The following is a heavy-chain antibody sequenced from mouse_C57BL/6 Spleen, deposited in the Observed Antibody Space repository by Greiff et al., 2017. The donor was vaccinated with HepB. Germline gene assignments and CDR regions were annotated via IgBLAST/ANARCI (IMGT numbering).Heavy chain of an antibody. Sequence: QVQLQQPGAELVKPGASVKLSCKASGYTFTSYWMQWVKQRPGQGLEWIGEIDPSDSYTNYNQKFKGKATLTVDTSSSTAYMQLSSLTSEDSAVYYCARSGDSHFDYRGQGTTLTVSS. CDR3: ARSGDSHFDY. J-gene: IGHJ2*01. CDR2: IDPSDSYT. D-gene: IGHD3-1*01. CDR1: GYTFTSYW. V-gene: IGHV1-50*01.